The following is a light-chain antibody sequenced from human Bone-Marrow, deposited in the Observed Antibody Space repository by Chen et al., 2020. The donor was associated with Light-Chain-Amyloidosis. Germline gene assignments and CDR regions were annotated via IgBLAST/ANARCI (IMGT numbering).Light chain of an antibody. V-gene: IGLV2-14*01. CDR1: SSDVGGDNH. CDR2: EVT. Sequence: SVLTLPPPLSGSPGHTLPLSSPGTSSDVGGDNHVSWYQQHPDKSPKLMFYEVTKRPGWVPDRFAGYKSDNTASLTISGLETEDEADYFCRSDTSTNPLVFGSGTRVTVL. J-gene: IGLJ1*01. CDR3: RSDTSTNPLV.